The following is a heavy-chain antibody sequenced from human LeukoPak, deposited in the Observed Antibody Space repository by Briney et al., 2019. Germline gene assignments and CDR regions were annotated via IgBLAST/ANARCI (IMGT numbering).Heavy chain of an antibody. D-gene: IGHD2-2*02. V-gene: IGHV3-30*02. J-gene: IGHJ4*02. CDR1: GFTFSSYG. CDR3: AKDLPTQIIVVVPAAIDY. Sequence: GGSLRLSCAASGFTFSSYGMHWVRQAPGKGLEWVAFIRYDGSNKYYADSVKGRFTIPRDNSKNTLYLQMNSLRAEDTAVYYCAKDLPTQIIVVVPAAIDYWGQGTLATVSS. CDR2: IRYDGSNK.